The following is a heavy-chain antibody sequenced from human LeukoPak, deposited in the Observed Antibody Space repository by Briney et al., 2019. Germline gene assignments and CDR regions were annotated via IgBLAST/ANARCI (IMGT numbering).Heavy chain of an antibody. J-gene: IGHJ4*02. CDR3: ARDTTLALDFDY. Sequence: GASVKVSCKASGGTFSSYAISWVRQAPGQGLEWMGGIIPIFGTANYAQKFQGRVTITADESTSTAYMELSSLRSEDTAVYYCARDTTLALDFDYWGQGTLVTVYS. CDR1: GGTFSSYA. CDR2: IIPIFGTA. V-gene: IGHV1-69*13. D-gene: IGHD1-26*01.